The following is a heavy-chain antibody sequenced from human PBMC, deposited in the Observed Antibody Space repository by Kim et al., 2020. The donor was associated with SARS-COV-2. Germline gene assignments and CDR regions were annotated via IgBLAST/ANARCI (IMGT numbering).Heavy chain of an antibody. J-gene: IGHJ3*02. CDR3: ASEDRSMAKDAPEI. CDR2: IMTDERSA. CDR1: GFTLNTYW. Sequence: GGSLRLSCAASGFTLNTYWMHWVRQAPGKGLVWVSRIMTDERSASYADPVKGRFTISRDNTKNTVYLYMNSLRAEDTAVYFCASEDRSMAKDAPEIWGLGTMVTVSS. V-gene: IGHV3-74*01. D-gene: IGHD3-22*01.